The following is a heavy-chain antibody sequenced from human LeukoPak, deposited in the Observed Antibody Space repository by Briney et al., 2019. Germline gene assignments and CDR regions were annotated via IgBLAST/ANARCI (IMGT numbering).Heavy chain of an antibody. J-gene: IGHJ4*02. V-gene: IGHV3-11*04. CDR3: AADYYYDSSGYYPSPLD. CDR2: ISSSGSTI. D-gene: IGHD3-22*01. Sequence: GGSLRLSCAASGFTFSDYYMSWIRQAPGKGLEWVSYISSSGSTIYYADSVKGRFTISRDNAKNSLYLQMNSLRAEDTAVYYCAADYYYDSSGYYPSPLDWGQGTLVTVSS. CDR1: GFTFSDYY.